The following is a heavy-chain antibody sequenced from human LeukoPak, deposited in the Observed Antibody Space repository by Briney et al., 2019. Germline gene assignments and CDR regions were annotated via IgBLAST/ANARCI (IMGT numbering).Heavy chain of an antibody. Sequence: ASVKVSCKASGYTFTSYYMHWMRQAPGQGPEWMGIINPRGGSTDYAQKFQGRITMTSGTSTSTVYMELNSLRSDDTAVYFCARVGSAAATADYWGLGTLVTVSS. V-gene: IGHV1-46*01. CDR1: GYTFTSYY. CDR2: INPRGGST. J-gene: IGHJ4*02. CDR3: ARVGSAAATADY. D-gene: IGHD1-1*01.